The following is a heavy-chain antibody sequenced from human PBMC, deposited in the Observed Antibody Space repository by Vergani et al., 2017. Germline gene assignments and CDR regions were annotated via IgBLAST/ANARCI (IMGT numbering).Heavy chain of an antibody. CDR1: GYSIRSGYY. D-gene: IGHD1-26*01. V-gene: IGHV4-38-2*01. CDR3: ARQAVGGSVAWFDP. J-gene: IGHJ5*02. Sequence: QVQLQESGPGLVKPSETLSLTCAVFGYSIRSGYYWGWIRQPPGKGLEWIGSMFLSGTTYYNPSLKSRVTISIDTSKNEFSLKLTSVTAADTAMYYCARQAVGGSVAWFDPWGQGTLVTVSS. CDR2: MFLSGTT.